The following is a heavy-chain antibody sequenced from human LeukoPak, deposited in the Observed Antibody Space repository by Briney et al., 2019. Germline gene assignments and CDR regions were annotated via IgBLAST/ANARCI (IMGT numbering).Heavy chain of an antibody. CDR1: GGSISGYY. J-gene: IGHJ5*02. CDR3: AKKVGSKWFDP. V-gene: IGHV4-59*01. D-gene: IGHD1-26*01. Sequence: PSETLSLTCTVSGGSISGYYWSWVRQPPGKGLEWIGYIYDSGTTNYNPSLKSRVTISEDTSKNQFSLKLTSVTAADTAVYYCAKKVGSKWFDPWGQGTLVTVSS. CDR2: IYDSGTT.